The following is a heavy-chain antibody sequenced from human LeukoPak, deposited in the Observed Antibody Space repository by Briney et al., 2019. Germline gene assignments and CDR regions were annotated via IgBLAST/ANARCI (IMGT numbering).Heavy chain of an antibody. J-gene: IGHJ6*03. CDR1: VGSISSNY. CDR2: IYISGRT. CDR3: ARGGRRNYDFWSGYSIYYMDV. D-gene: IGHD3-3*01. Sequence: SETLSLTCTVSVGSISSNYWSWIRQPAGKGLEWIGRIYISGRTNYNPSLKSRVTMSVDTSKNQFSLKMTSVTAADTAVYYCARGGRRNYDFWSGYSIYYMDVRGKGTTVTVSS. V-gene: IGHV4-4*07.